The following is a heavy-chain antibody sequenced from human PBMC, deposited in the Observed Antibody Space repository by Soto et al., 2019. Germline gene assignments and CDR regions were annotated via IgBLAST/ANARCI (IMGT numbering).Heavy chain of an antibody. V-gene: IGHV4-59*08. CDR3: ARGGIAAAAPPDY. CDR2: IYYSGST. J-gene: IGHJ4*02. Sequence: PSETLSLTCTFSGCSISNFYWSWIRQPPGKGLEWIGYIYYSGSTNYNPSLKSRVTISVDTSKNQFSLKLSSVTAADTAVYYCARGGIAAAAPPDYWGQGTLVTVSS. CDR1: GCSISNFY. D-gene: IGHD6-13*01.